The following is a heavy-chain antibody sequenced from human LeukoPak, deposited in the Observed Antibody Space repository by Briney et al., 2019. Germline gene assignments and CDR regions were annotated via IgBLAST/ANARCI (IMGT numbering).Heavy chain of an antibody. CDR2: IYSGGST. V-gene: IGHV3-66*01. CDR1: GFTVSSNY. J-gene: IGHJ5*02. CDR3: ARDARFLEWLNWFGP. Sequence: LPGGSLRLSCAASGFTVSSNYMSWVRQAPGKGLEWVSVIYSGGSTYYADSVKGRFTISRDNSKNTLYLQMNSLRAEDTAVYYCARDARFLEWLNWFGPWGQGTLVTVSS. D-gene: IGHD3-3*01.